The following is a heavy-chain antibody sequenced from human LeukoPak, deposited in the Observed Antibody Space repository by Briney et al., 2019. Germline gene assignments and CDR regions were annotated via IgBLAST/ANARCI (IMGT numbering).Heavy chain of an antibody. D-gene: IGHD2-15*01. CDR3: ARDYCSDKCYGVYFDY. Sequence: PGGSLRLSRAASGFTFRSYEMNWVRQAPGKGLEWVSYIRGDGSNIYYADSVKGRFTVSRDNDRNSVYLQMNSLRAEDTGVYHCARDYCSDKCYGVYFDYWGQGILVTVSS. V-gene: IGHV3-48*03. J-gene: IGHJ4*02. CDR1: GFTFRSYE. CDR2: IRGDGSNI.